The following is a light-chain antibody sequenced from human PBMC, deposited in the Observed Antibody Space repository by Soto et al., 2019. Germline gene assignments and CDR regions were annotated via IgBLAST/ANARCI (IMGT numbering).Light chain of an antibody. CDR2: EVS. Sequence: QSFLAQPASVSGSPGQSITISCTGTSSDVGGYNYVSWYQQHPGKAPKLMIYEVSNRPSGVSTRFSGSKSGNTASLTISGLQAEDEADYYCSSYTTSTTLVFGTGTKVTVL. CDR3: SSYTTSTTLV. J-gene: IGLJ1*01. V-gene: IGLV2-14*01. CDR1: SSDVGGYNY.